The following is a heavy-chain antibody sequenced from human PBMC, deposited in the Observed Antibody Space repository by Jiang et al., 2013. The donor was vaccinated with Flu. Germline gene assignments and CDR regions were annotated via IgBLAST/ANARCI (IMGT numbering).Heavy chain of an antibody. Sequence: SGAEVKKPGSSVKVSCKASGGTFSSYAISWVRQAPGQGLEWMGRIIPILGIANYVQKFQGRVTITADKSTSTAYMELSSLRSEDTAVYYCGIAVAGTASYWGQGTLVTVSS. J-gene: IGHJ4*02. CDR3: GIAVAGTASY. CDR1: GGTFSSYA. V-gene: IGHV1-69*04. CDR2: IIPILGIA. D-gene: IGHD6-19*01.